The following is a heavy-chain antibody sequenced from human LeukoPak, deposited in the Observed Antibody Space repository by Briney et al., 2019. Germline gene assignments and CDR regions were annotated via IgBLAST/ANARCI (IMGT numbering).Heavy chain of an antibody. D-gene: IGHD2-2*01. V-gene: IGHV3-23*01. Sequence: GGSLRLSCAASGFPFSSYAMSWVRQAPGKGLEWVSAISGSGGSTYYADSVKGRFTISRDNSKNTLYLQMNSLRAEDTAVYYCAKIRAEVVPAAIVADYWGQGTLVTVSS. J-gene: IGHJ4*02. CDR3: AKIRAEVVPAAIVADY. CDR1: GFPFSSYA. CDR2: ISGSGGST.